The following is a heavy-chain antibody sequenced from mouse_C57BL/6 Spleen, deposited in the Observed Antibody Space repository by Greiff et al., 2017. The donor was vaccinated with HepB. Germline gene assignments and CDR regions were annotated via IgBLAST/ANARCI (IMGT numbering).Heavy chain of an antibody. J-gene: IGHJ4*01. CDR2: IYPGSGST. CDR1: GYTFTSYW. CDR3: ARFYYGSTSDY. D-gene: IGHD1-1*01. V-gene: IGHV1-55*01. Sequence: QVQLQQSGAELVKPGASVKMSCKASGYTFTSYWITWVKQRPGQGLEWIGDIYPGSGSTNYNEKFKSKATLTVDTSSSTAYMQLSSLTSEDSAVYYCARFYYGSTSDYWGQGTSVTVSS.